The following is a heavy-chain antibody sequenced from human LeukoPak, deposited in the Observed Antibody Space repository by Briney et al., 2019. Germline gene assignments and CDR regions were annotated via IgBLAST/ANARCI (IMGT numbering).Heavy chain of an antibody. V-gene: IGHV3-48*04. CDR2: ISSSGSTI. D-gene: IGHD3-16*02. CDR3: ARVDYDYVWGSYRLFDY. Sequence: GGSLRLSCAVSGFTFRSYWMNWVRQAPGKGLEWVSYISSSGSTIYYADSVKGRFTISRDNAKNSLYLQMNSLRAEDTAVYYCARVDYDYVWGSYRLFDYWGQGTLVTVSS. J-gene: IGHJ4*02. CDR1: GFTFRSYW.